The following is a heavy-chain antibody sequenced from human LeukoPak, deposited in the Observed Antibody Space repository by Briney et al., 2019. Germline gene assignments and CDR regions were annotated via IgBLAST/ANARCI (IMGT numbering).Heavy chain of an antibody. CDR1: GFTFSSYW. V-gene: IGHV3-7*01. Sequence: GGSLRLSCAASGFTFSSYWMSWVRQAPGKGLEWVANIKQDGSEKYYVDSVKGRFTISRDNAKNSLYLQMNSLRAEDTAVYYCARDYYDSSGYEYYFDYWGQGTLVTVSS. J-gene: IGHJ4*02. CDR3: ARDYYDSSGYEYYFDY. D-gene: IGHD3-22*01. CDR2: IKQDGSEK.